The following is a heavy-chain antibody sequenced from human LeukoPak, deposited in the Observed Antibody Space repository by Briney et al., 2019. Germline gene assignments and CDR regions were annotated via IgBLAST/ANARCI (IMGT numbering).Heavy chain of an antibody. Sequence: GGSLRLSCAASGFTFSDYYMSWIRQAPGKGLEWVSYISSSGSTIYYADSVKGRFTISRDNAENSLYLQMTSLRAEDTAVYYCARCSSYYYYGMDVWGQGTTVTVSS. V-gene: IGHV3-11*01. J-gene: IGHJ6*02. D-gene: IGHD3-10*02. CDR2: ISSSGSTI. CDR1: GFTFSDYY. CDR3: ARCSSYYYYGMDV.